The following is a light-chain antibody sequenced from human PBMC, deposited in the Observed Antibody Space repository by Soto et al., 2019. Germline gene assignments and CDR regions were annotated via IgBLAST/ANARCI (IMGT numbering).Light chain of an antibody. CDR2: DAS. CDR3: QHYSSYSPWT. Sequence: DIQMTQSPSTLSGSVGDRVTITCRASQSISGWLAWYQQKPGKAPNLLIYDASTLESGVPPSWSGSGSGTEFTLPISSLQPDDFATDYCQHYSSYSPWTFGQGTKVDIK. V-gene: IGKV1-5*01. CDR1: QSISGW. J-gene: IGKJ1*01.